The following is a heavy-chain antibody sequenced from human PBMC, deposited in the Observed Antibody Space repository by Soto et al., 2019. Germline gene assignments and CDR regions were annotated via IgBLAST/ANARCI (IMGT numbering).Heavy chain of an antibody. V-gene: IGHV4-59*01. D-gene: IGHD6-6*01. CDR2: IYYSGST. J-gene: IGHJ5*02. CDR1: GGSISSYY. Sequence: SETLSLTCTVSGGSISSYYWSWIRQPPGKGLEWIGYIYYSGSTNYNPSLKSRVTISVDTSKNQFSLKLSSVTAADTAVYYCARADSSSSDWFDPWGQGTLVTV. CDR3: ARADSSSSDWFDP.